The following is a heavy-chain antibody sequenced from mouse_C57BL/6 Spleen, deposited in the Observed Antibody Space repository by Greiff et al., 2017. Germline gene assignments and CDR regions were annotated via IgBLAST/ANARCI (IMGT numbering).Heavy chain of an antibody. CDR1: GYTFTDYY. CDR3: ARDDYVFAY. J-gene: IGHJ3*01. CDR2: IYPGSGNT. Sequence: VKLVESGAELVRPGASVKLSCKASGYTFTDYYINWVKQRPGQGLEWIARIYPGSGNTYYNEKFKGKATLTAEKSSSTAYMQLSSLTSEDSAVYFWARDDYVFAYWGQGTLVTVSA. V-gene: IGHV1-76*01. D-gene: IGHD2-4*01.